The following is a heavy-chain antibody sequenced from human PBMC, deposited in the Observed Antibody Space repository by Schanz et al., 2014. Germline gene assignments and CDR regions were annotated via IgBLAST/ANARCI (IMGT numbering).Heavy chain of an antibody. D-gene: IGHD3-10*01. CDR1: GDTFRSYT. V-gene: IGHV1-69*09. J-gene: IGHJ4*02. CDR2: IIPITGIT. Sequence: QVQLVQSGAEVKKPGSSVKVSCKASGDTFRSYTINWVRHAPGQGLEWMGRIIPITGITNYAQKFQGRVTFTADKSTSTAFLEVNSLRAEDTSVYHCVREESYYGAGSYRYWGPGTLVTVSS. CDR3: VREESYYGAGSYRY.